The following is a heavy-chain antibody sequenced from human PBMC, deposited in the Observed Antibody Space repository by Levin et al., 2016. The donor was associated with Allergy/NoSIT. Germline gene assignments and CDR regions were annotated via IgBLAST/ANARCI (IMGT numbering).Heavy chain of an antibody. CDR2: ISRTGATS. J-gene: IGHJ5*01. Sequence: GSLRLSCVASGFTFNNYGMTWVRQAPGRGLQCVSAISRTGATSDYADSVKGRFTISRDNSRNMLFLQMDLLRPEDTAVYYCAQGTTDLGDSWGQGTLVTVSA. CDR1: GFTFNNYG. V-gene: IGHV3-23*01. D-gene: IGHD3-16*01. CDR3: AQGTTDLGDS.